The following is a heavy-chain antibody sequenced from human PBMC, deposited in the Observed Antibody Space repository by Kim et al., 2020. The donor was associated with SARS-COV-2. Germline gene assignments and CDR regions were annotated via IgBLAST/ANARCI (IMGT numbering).Heavy chain of an antibody. J-gene: IGHJ5*02. CDR3: TTDRALPIVVVTAIPWRQGVNWFDP. Sequence: GGSLRLSCAASGFTFSNAWMSWVRQAPGKGLEWVGRIKSKTDGGTTDYAAPVKGRFTISRDDSKNTLYLQMNRLKTEDTAVYYCTTDRALPIVVVTAIPWRQGVNWFDPWGQGTLVTVSS. CDR2: IKSKTDGGTT. V-gene: IGHV3-15*01. D-gene: IGHD2-21*02. CDR1: GFTFSNAW.